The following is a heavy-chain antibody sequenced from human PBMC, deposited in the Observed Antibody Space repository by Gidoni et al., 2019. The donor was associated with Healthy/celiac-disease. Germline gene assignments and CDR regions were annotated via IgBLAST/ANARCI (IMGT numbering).Heavy chain of an antibody. CDR2: ISSSSSYI. V-gene: IGHV3-21*01. Sequence: EVQLVESGGGLVKPGGSLRLSCAASGFTFSSYSMNWVRQAPGKGLEWVSSISSSSSYIYYADSVKGRFTISRDNAKNSLYLQMNSLRAEDTAVYYCARDPSIADGFGGYWGQGTLVTVSS. D-gene: IGHD6-6*01. CDR1: GFTFSSYS. J-gene: IGHJ4*02. CDR3: ARDPSIADGFGGY.